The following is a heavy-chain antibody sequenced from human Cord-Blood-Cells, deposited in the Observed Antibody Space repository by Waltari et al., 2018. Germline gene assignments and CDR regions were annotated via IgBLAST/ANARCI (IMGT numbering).Heavy chain of an antibody. CDR2: INHSGST. CDR3: ARVASSYNWNDFDY. J-gene: IGHJ4*02. D-gene: IGHD1-1*01. Sequence: QVQLQQWGAGLLKPSETLSLTCAVHGGSFSGYYWSWIRHPPGKGLEWIGEINHSGSTNYNPSLKSRVTISVDTSKNQFSLKLSSVTAADTAVYYCARVASSYNWNDFDYWGQGTLVTVSS. CDR1: GGSFSGYY. V-gene: IGHV4-34*01.